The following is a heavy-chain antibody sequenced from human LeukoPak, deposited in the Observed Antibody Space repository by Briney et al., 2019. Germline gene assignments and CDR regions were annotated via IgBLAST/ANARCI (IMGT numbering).Heavy chain of an antibody. CDR1: GGSISSSSSY. Sequence: SETLSLTCTVSGGSISSSSSYWGGIRQPPGKGLEWIGSIYYSGSTYYNPSLKSRVTISVDTSKNQFSLKLSSVTAADTAVYYCAREGAKGIAARPYYYYMDVWGKGTTVTVSS. V-gene: IGHV4-39*07. CDR3: AREGAKGIAARPYYYYMDV. CDR2: IYYSGST. D-gene: IGHD6-6*01. J-gene: IGHJ6*03.